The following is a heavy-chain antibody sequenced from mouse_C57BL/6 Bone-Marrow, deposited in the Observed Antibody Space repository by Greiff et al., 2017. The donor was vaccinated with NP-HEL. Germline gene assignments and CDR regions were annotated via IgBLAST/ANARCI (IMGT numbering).Heavy chain of an antibody. CDR2: IDPENGDT. CDR3: TTAPFDY. V-gene: IGHV14-4*01. D-gene: IGHD3-1*01. CDR1: GFNIKDDY. J-gene: IGHJ2*01. Sequence: EVKLVESGAELVRPGASVKLSCTASGFNIKDDYMHWVKQRPEQGLEWIGWIDPENGDTEYASKFQGKATITADTSSNTAYLQLSSLTSEDTAVYYCTTAPFDYWGQGTTLTASS.